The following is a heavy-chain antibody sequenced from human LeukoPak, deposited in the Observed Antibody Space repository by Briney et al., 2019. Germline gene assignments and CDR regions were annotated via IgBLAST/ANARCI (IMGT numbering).Heavy chain of an antibody. Sequence: GASVKVSCKASGGTFSSYAISWVRQAPGQGLEWMGGIIPIFGTANYAQKFQGRVTITADESTSTAYMELSSLRSEDTAVYYCARGSSFYCSSTSCQYYYYYYMDVWGKGTTVTVSS. V-gene: IGHV1-69*13. J-gene: IGHJ6*03. D-gene: IGHD2-2*01. CDR3: ARGSSFYCSSTSCQYYYYYYMDV. CDR1: GGTFSSYA. CDR2: IIPIFGTA.